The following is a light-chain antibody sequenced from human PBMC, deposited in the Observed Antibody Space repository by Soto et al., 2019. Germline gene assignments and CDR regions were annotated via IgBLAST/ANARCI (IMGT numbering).Light chain of an antibody. CDR2: EAT. J-gene: IGLJ1*01. V-gene: IGLV2-14*01. CDR3: ISYKTDDTFV. Sequence: QSALTQPASVSGSPGQSITTSCAGTRSAIVASNSVSWYQHLPGRPPTLIIYEATNRPSGVPKRSPGSKPGTTASLPISGLQADDESEYFCISYKTDDTFVFGGGTKVTVL. CDR1: RSAIVASNS.